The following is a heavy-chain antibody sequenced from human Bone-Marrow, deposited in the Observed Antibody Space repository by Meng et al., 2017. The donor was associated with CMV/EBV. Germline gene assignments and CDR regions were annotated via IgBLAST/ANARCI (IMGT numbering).Heavy chain of an antibody. D-gene: IGHD6-13*01. V-gene: IGHV4-34*01. CDR1: GGSFSGYY. J-gene: IGHJ6*02. Sequence: GSLRLSCAVYGGSFSGYYWSWIRQPPGKGLEWIGEINHSGSTNYNPSLKSRVTISVDTSKHQFSLKLSSVTAADTAVYYCARGRAAGYYYYYGMDVWGQGTTVTVSS. CDR3: ARGRAAGYYYYYGMDV. CDR2: INHSGST.